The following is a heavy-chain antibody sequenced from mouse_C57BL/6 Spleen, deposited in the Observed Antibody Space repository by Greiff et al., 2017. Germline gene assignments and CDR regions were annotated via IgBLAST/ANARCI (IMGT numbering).Heavy chain of an antibody. CDR2: INPGSGGT. Sequence: VQLHQSGAELVRPGTSVTVSCKASGYAFTNYLIEWVKQRPGQGLEWIGVINPGSGGTNYNEKFKCKATLTADKSSSTAYLQLSSLTSEDSAVSFCAREDVDYAMDYWGQGTSVTVSS. V-gene: IGHV1-54*01. CDR3: AREDVDYAMDY. J-gene: IGHJ4*01. CDR1: GYAFTNYL.